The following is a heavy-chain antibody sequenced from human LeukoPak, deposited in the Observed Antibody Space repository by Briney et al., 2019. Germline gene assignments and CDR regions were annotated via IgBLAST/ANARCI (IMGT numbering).Heavy chain of an antibody. D-gene: IGHD3-22*01. CDR3: ARAHDRGYYYGFDY. V-gene: IGHV3-66*01. J-gene: IGHJ4*02. CDR1: GFTVSSNY. Sequence: PLGSLRLSCAASGFTVSSNYMSWVRQAPRHGLEWVSVIYSSGNTYYADSVQGRFTMSRDNPENTLYLQMNSLRAEDTALYYCARAHDRGYYYGFDYWGQGTLVTVSS. CDR2: IYSSGNT.